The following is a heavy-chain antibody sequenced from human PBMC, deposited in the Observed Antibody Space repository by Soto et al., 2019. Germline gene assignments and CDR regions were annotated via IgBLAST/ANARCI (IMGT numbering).Heavy chain of an antibody. D-gene: IGHD3-10*01. CDR1: GGTFSSYA. CDR2: IIPIFGTA. J-gene: IGHJ6*02. Sequence: QVQLVQSGAEVKKPGSSVKVSCKASGGTFSSYAISWVRQAPGQGLEWMGGIIPIFGTANYAQKFQGRVTITADESTSTAYMELSSLRSEDTAVYYCARDNSLRDYYGSGSYLTSFSSPYGGMDVWGQGTTVTVSS. V-gene: IGHV1-69*01. CDR3: ARDNSLRDYYGSGSYLTSFSSPYGGMDV.